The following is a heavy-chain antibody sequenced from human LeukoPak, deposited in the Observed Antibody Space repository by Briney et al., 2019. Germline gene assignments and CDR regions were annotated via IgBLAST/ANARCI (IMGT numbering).Heavy chain of an antibody. CDR3: ARDGGAYSGYDY. CDR1: GYTFTSYG. V-gene: IGHV1-18*04. Sequence: ASVKVSCKASGYTFTSYGISWVRQAPGQGLEWMGWISAYSGYTHYEQKIQGRVTMTTDTSTSTAYMELRSLRSDDTAMYYFARDGGAYSGYDYWGQGTLVTVSS. CDR2: ISAYSGYT. J-gene: IGHJ4*02. D-gene: IGHD5-12*01.